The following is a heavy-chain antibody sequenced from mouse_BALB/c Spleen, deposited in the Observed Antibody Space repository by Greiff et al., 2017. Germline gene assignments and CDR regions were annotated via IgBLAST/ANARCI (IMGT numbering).Heavy chain of an antibody. CDR2: ISDGGSYT. CDR1: GFTFSDYY. J-gene: IGHJ4*01. V-gene: IGHV5-4*02. D-gene: IGHD2-2*01. Sequence: EVKLQESGGGLVKPGGSLKLSCAASGFTFSDYYMYWVRQTPEKRLEWVATISDGGSYTYYPDSVKGRFTISRDNAKNNLYLQMSSLKSEDTAMYYCARDGYDGVYYAMDYWGQGTSVTVSS. CDR3: ARDGYDGVYYAMDY.